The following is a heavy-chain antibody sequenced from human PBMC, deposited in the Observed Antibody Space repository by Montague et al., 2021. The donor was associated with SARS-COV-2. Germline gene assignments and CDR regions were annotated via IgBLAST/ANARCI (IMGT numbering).Heavy chain of an antibody. CDR2: LFYGGFT. J-gene: IGHJ4*01. CDR3: ARRRNPDY. D-gene: IGHD1-14*01. V-gene: IGHV4-39*01. CDR1: GFSITSSLYY. Sequence: SETLSLTCTVSGFSITSSLYYWGWIRQPPGKGLEWIGSLFYGGFTYYNPSLKSRVTISADTSKNQFSLRLTPVTAADAAVYYCARRRNPDYWGHGTLVTVSS.